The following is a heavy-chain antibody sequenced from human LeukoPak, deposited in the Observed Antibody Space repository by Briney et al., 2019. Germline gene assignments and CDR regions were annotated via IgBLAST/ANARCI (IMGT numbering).Heavy chain of an antibody. CDR1: GYTFTSYY. CDR3: ARGGDYDSSGYHHWFDP. Sequence: GASVKVSCQASGYTFTSYYMHWVRQAPGQGLEWMGIINPSGGSTSYAQKFQGRVTMTRDTSISTAYMELSRLRSDDTAVHYCARGGDYDSSGYHHWFDPWGQGTLATVSS. D-gene: IGHD3-22*01. CDR2: INPSGGST. J-gene: IGHJ5*02. V-gene: IGHV1-46*01.